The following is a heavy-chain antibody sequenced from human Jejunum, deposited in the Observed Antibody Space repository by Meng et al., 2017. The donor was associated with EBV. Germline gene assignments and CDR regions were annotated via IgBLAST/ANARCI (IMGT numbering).Heavy chain of an antibody. CDR1: GFNFSDYY. J-gene: IGHJ5*02. Sequence: GGGWVRPGGSMGSSCAAAGFNFSDYYMSWFRQAPGRGLEWVSYISSSGTTIFYADSVQGRFTISRDNAKNSVFLQMRSLTVEDTAVYYCARGAVLSLRSQFDPWGQGTLVTVSS. D-gene: IGHD4-17*01. V-gene: IGHV3-11*01. CDR2: ISSSGTTI. CDR3: ARGAVLSLRSQFDP.